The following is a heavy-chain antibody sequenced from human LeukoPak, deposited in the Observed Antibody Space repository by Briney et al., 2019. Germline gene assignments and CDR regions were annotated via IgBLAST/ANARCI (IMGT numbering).Heavy chain of an antibody. V-gene: IGHV3-30*02. D-gene: IGHD2-2*01. CDR3: AKDAVVPAGFGYYFDY. J-gene: IGHJ4*02. CDR2: IRYDGSNK. Sequence: GGSLRLSCAASGFTFSSYGMHWVRQAPGKGLEWVAFIRYDGSNKYYADSVKGRFTISRDNSKNTLYLQMNSLRAEDTAVYYCAKDAVVPAGFGYYFDYWGQGTLVTVSS. CDR1: GFTFSSYG.